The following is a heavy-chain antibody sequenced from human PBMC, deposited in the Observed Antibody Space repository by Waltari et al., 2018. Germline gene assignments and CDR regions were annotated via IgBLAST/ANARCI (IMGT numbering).Heavy chain of an antibody. CDR3: ARILANWNDVIFFDY. V-gene: IGHV2-26*01. J-gene: IGHJ4*02. D-gene: IGHD1-1*01. Sequence: QVTLKESGPVLVKPTETLTLTCTVSGFSLSNARMGVSWIRQPPGKALEWLAHIFSNDEKSYSTSLKSRLTSTNDTSKSQVVLTMTNMDPVDTATYYCARILANWNDVIFFDYWGQGTLVTVSS. CDR1: GFSLSNARMG. CDR2: IFSNDEK.